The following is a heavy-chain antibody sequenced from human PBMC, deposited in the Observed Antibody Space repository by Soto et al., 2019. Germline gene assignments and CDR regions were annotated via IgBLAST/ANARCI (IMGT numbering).Heavy chain of an antibody. CDR3: ARDWSGYSSYYYGMDV. Sequence: QVQLVQSGAEVKKPGASVKVSCKASGYTFTSYGISWVRQAPGQGLEWMGGISAYNGNTDYAQKLQGRVTMTTDTSTSTAYMELRSLRSDDTAVYYCARDWSGYSSYYYGMDVWGQGTTVTVSS. D-gene: IGHD3-3*01. J-gene: IGHJ6*02. V-gene: IGHV1-18*04. CDR1: GYTFTSYG. CDR2: ISAYNGNT.